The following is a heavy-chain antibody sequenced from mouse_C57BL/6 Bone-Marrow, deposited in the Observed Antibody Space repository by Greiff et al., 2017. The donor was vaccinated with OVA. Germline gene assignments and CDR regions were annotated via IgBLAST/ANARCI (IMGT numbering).Heavy chain of an antibody. CDR2: IYPGDGDT. Sequence: QVQLQQSGPELVKPGASVKISCKASGYAFSSSWMNWVKQRPGKGLEWIGRIYPGDGDTNYNGKFKGKATLTADKSSSTAYMQLSSLTSEDSAVYHCARQLGRGYYWGQGTTLTVSS. J-gene: IGHJ2*01. D-gene: IGHD3-1*01. CDR1: GYAFSSSW. V-gene: IGHV1-82*01. CDR3: ARQLGRGYY.